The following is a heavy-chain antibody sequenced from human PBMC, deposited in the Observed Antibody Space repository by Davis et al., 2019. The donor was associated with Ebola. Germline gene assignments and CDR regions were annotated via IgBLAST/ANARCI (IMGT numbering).Heavy chain of an antibody. CDR1: GYTFTGYY. D-gene: IGHD6-13*01. CDR3: ARLAGYSSSWYDDLDY. J-gene: IGHJ4*02. CDR2: INPNSGGT. V-gene: IGHV1-2*02. Sequence: ASVKVSCKASGYTFTGYYMHWVRQAPGQGLEWMGWINPNSGGTNYAQKFQGRVTMTRDTSISTAYMELSRLRSDDTAVYYCARLAGYSSSWYDDLDYWGQGTLVTVSS.